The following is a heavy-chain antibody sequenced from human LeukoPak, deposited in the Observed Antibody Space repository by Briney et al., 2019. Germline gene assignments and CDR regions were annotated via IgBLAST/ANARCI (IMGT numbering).Heavy chain of an antibody. CDR3: AKESRSAAGTRYFDY. Sequence: PGRSLRPSCAASGFTFDDYAMHWVRQAPGKGLEWVSGISWNSGSIGYADSVKGRFTISRDNAKNSLYLQMNSLRAEDTALYYCAKESRSAAGTRYFDYWGQGTLVTVSS. CDR1: GFTFDDYA. CDR2: ISWNSGSI. J-gene: IGHJ4*02. D-gene: IGHD6-13*01. V-gene: IGHV3-9*01.